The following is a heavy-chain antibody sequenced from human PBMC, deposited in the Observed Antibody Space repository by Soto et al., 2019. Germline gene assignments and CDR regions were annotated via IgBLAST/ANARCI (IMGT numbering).Heavy chain of an antibody. CDR1: GYTLTELS. CDR3: ATGAICTNGVCGDY. D-gene: IGHD2-8*01. V-gene: IGHV1-24*01. CDR2: FDPEDGET. Sequence: ASVKVSCKVSGYTLTELSMHSVRQAPGKGLEWMGGFDPEDGETIYAQKFQGRVTMTEDTSTDTAYMELSSLRSEDTAVYYSATGAICTNGVCGDYWGQGTLVTVSS. J-gene: IGHJ4*02.